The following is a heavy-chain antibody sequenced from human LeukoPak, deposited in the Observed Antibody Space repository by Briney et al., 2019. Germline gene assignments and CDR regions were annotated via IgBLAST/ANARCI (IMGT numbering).Heavy chain of an antibody. CDR3: AKSGVPYQ. Sequence: GGSLRLSCAASGFTFSSYVMSWVRQAPGKGLEWVSGISGSGGRTDYADSVKGRFTISRDNSKNTLYLQMNSLRVEDTAVYYCAKSGVPYQWGQGTLVTVSA. CDR1: GFTFSSYV. V-gene: IGHV3-23*01. CDR2: ISGSGGRT. J-gene: IGHJ4*02. D-gene: IGHD2-2*01.